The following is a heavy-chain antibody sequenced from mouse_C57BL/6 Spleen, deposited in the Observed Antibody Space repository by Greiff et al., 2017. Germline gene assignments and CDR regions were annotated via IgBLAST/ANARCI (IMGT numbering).Heavy chain of an antibody. CDR2: INPNNGGT. CDR3: ARRRDYYGSSPFAY. J-gene: IGHJ3*01. V-gene: IGHV1-26*01. CDR1: GYTFTDYY. Sequence: VQLQQSGPELVKPGASVKISCKASGYTFTDYYMNWVKQSHGKSLEWIGDINPNNGGTSYNQKFKGKATLTVHKSSSTAYMELRSLTSEDSAVYYCARRRDYYGSSPFAYWGQGTLVTVSA. D-gene: IGHD1-1*01.